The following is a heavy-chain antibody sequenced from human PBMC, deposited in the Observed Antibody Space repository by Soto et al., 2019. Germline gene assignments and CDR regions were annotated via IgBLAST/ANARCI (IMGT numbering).Heavy chain of an antibody. V-gene: IGHV1-69*13. Sequence: ASVKVSCKASGGTFSSYAISWVRQAPGQGLEWMGGIIPIFGTANYAQKFQGRVTITADESTSTAYMELSSLRSEDTAVYYCARGLYRRSYIDSSGYYYVHFDYWGQGTLVTVSS. CDR3: ARGLYRRSYIDSSGYYYVHFDY. D-gene: IGHD3-22*01. CDR1: GGTFSSYA. J-gene: IGHJ4*02. CDR2: IIPIFGTA.